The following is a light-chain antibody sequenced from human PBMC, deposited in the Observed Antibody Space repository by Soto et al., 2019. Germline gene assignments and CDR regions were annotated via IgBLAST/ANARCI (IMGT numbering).Light chain of an antibody. Sequence: QSLLTQSPSASGTPGQMVTISCSGSSSNIGSNTVNWYHQLPGTAPKLLIYSDNQRPSGVPDRFSGSKSGTSASLAISGLQSEDEADYYCAAWDDSLNGYVFASGTKVTVL. CDR1: SSNIGSNT. CDR2: SDN. V-gene: IGLV1-44*01. CDR3: AAWDDSLNGYV. J-gene: IGLJ1*01.